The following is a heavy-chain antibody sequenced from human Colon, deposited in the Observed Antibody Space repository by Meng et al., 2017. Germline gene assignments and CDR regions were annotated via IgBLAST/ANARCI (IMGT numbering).Heavy chain of an antibody. V-gene: IGHV4-4*02. CDR3: ASRPAAFRTSYFDY. Sequence: QGQLQESGPGLGNPSGTMSLTCAGPGGSITSNNWWSWVRQPPGEGLEWIWEISHIATTNYNASIKSRVTISVDRSNNQFSLNLRSLTAADTATYYCASRPAAFRTSYFDYWGQGTLVTVSS. D-gene: IGHD2-21*02. CDR1: GGSITSNNW. CDR2: ISHIATT. J-gene: IGHJ4*02.